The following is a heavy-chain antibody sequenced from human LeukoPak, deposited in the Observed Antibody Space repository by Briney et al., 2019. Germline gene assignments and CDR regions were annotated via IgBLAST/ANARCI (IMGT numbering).Heavy chain of an antibody. D-gene: IGHD3-10*01. J-gene: IGHJ4*02. CDR1: GYTFTDFY. CDR2: INPKSGTT. CDR3: ARAPYYYSSRGPPYFDY. V-gene: IGHV1-2*02. Sequence: ASVKVSCKASGYTFTDFYIHWVRQAPGQGLEWMGWINPKSGTTNFAQKFQGRVTLTRDTSLRTAYMELSRLRSDDTAFFFCARAPYYYSSRGPPYFDYWGQGTLVTVSP.